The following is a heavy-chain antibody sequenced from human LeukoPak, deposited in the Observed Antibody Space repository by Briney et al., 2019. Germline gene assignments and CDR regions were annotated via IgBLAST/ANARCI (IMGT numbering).Heavy chain of an antibody. CDR3: ATIKSASIFGYFDF. J-gene: IGHJ4*02. CDR2: VLDSERT. Sequence: SETLSLTCTVSGGSISTHYWSWIRQPPGKGLEWIGYVLDSERTKDNPSLKSRATLSADTSKNQFSLRLTSVTAADSAVYYCATIKSASIFGYFDFWGQGVLVTVP. D-gene: IGHD3-3*02. CDR1: GGSISTHY. V-gene: IGHV4-59*11.